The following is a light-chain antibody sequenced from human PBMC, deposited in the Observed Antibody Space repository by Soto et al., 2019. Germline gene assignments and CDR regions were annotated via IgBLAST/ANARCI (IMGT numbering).Light chain of an antibody. CDR3: QQYNGYSRT. J-gene: IGKJ1*01. CDR1: QSIGDS. Sequence: DIQMTQSHSTLSASGEDRDPITCRASQSIGDSLAWYQQKPGKAPYLLISDVSSLERGVPSRFSGSGSGTEFTLTISSMQPDDFATFYCQQYNGYSRTFGQGTKVDIK. V-gene: IGKV1-5*01. CDR2: DVS.